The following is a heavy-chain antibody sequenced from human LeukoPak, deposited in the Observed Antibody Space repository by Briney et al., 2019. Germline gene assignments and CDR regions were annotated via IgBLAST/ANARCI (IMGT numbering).Heavy chain of an antibody. J-gene: IGHJ5*02. CDR1: GDSISSANYY. CDR3: AGSYSSSLGRFDP. D-gene: IGHD6-13*01. CDR2: IYFSGST. V-gene: IGHV4-39*07. Sequence: SETLSLTCTVSGDSISSANYYWGWVRQPPGKGLEWIGSIYFSGSTYYNPSLKSRVTISVETSKVQFSLKLSSVTAADTAVYYCAGSYSSSLGRFDPWGQGTLVTVSS.